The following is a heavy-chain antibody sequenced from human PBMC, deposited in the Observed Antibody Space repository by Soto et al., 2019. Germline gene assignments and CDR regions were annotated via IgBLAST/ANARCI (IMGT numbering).Heavy chain of an antibody. Sequence: PGGSLRLSCAASGFTFSSYSMNWVRQAPGKGLEWVSSISSSSSCIYYADSVKGRFTISRDNAKNSLYLQMNSLRAEDTAVYYCARGGGDFDGSDAFDIWGQGTMVTVSS. CDR2: ISSSSSCI. J-gene: IGHJ3*02. CDR3: ARGGGDFDGSDAFDI. V-gene: IGHV3-21*01. D-gene: IGHD3-9*01. CDR1: GFTFSSYS.